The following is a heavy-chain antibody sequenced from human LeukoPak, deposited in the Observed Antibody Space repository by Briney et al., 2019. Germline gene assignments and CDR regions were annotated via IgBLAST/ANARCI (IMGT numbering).Heavy chain of an antibody. CDR3: ARDLDYGGNPGHHGY. CDR1: GFTVSSNY. Sequence: GGSLRLSCAASGFTVSSNYMSWVRQAPGKGLEWVSVIYSGGSTYYADSVKGRFTISRDNSKNTLYLQMNSLRAEDTAVYYCARDLDYGGNPGHHGYWGQRTLVTVSS. V-gene: IGHV3-53*01. D-gene: IGHD4-23*01. J-gene: IGHJ4*02. CDR2: IYSGGST.